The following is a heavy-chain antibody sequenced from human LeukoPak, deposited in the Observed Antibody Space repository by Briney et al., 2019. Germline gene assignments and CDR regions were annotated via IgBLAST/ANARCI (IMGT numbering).Heavy chain of an antibody. Sequence: ASVKVSCKASGYTFTGYYMHWVRQAPGQGLEWMGWINPNSGGTNYAQKFQGRVTMTRDTSISTAYMELSRLRSDDTAVYYCARGRQDQQLAWFDPWGQGTLVTVSS. D-gene: IGHD6-13*01. J-gene: IGHJ5*02. V-gene: IGHV1-2*02. CDR2: INPNSGGT. CDR1: GYTFTGYY. CDR3: ARGRQDQQLAWFDP.